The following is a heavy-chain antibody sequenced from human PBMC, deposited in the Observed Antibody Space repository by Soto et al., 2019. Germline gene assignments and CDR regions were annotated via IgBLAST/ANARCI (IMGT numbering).Heavy chain of an antibody. CDR2: INHSGST. D-gene: IGHD3-3*01. V-gene: IGHV4-34*01. J-gene: IGHJ6*02. Sequence: PSETLSLTCAVYGGSFSGYYWSWIRQPPGKGLEWIGEINHSGSTNYNPSLKSRVTISVDTSKNQFSLKLSSVTAADTAVYYCARVMRLDFWSGPHHYYYYYGMDVWGQGTTVTVSS. CDR3: ARVMRLDFWSGPHHYYYYYGMDV. CDR1: GGSFSGYY.